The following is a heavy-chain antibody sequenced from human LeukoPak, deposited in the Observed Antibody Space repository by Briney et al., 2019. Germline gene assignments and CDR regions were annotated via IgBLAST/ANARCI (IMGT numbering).Heavy chain of an antibody. J-gene: IGHJ2*01. CDR1: GFTFSSYS. D-gene: IGHD4-23*01. CDR3: ARSTEVVTPLPYYWYFDL. Sequence: GGSLRLSCAASGFTFSSYSMNWVRQAPGKGLEWVSSISSSSSYIYYADSVKGRFTISRDNAKNSLYLQMNSLRAEDTAVYYCARSTEVVTPLPYYWYFDLWGRGTLVTVSS. CDR2: ISSSSSYI. V-gene: IGHV3-21*01.